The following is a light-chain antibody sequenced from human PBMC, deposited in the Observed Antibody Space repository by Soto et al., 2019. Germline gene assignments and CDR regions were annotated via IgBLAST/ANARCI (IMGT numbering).Light chain of an antibody. CDR2: AAS. V-gene: IGKV1-6*01. J-gene: IGKJ1*01. CDR1: QGIRSA. Sequence: AIQVTQSPSSLSASVGDRVTITCRASQGIRSALGWYQQKPGKVPKLLIYAASTLQSGVPSRFSGSGSGTDFTLTISSLQPEDFATYYCLLDFSYFWAFGQGAKVDIK. CDR3: LLDFSYFWA.